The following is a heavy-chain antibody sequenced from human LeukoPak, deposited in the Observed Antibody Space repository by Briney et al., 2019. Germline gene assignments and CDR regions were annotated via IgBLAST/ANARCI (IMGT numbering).Heavy chain of an antibody. CDR1: GGSISSSSYY. V-gene: IGHV4-39*01. CDR3: ARRPTAPRGYGMDV. Sequence: SETLSLTCTVSGGSISSSSYYWGWIRQPPGKGLEWIGSIYYSGSTYYNPSLKSRVTISVDTSKNQFSLKLSSVTAADTAVYYCARRPTAPRGYGMDVWGQGTTVTVSS. D-gene: IGHD3-10*01. CDR2: IYYSGST. J-gene: IGHJ6*02.